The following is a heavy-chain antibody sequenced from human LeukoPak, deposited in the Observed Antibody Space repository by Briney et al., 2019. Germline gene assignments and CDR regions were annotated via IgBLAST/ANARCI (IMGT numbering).Heavy chain of an antibody. Sequence: PSETLSLTCTVSGGSISSYYWSWIRQPPGKGLEWIGYTYYSGSTNYNPSLKSRVTISVDTSNNQFSLKPSSVTAADTAVYYCARDGYCSGGACYAPINWGQGTLVTVSS. V-gene: IGHV4-59*01. J-gene: IGHJ4*02. D-gene: IGHD2-15*01. CDR3: ARDGYCSGGACYAPIN. CDR2: TYYSGST. CDR1: GGSISSYY.